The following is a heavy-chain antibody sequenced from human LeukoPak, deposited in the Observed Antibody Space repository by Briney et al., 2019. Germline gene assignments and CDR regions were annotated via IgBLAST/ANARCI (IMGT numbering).Heavy chain of an antibody. J-gene: IGHJ3*02. Sequence: SVKVSCKASGGTFSSYAISWVRQAPGQGLEWMGGIIPIFGTANYAQKFQGRVTITADESTSTAYMELSSLRSEDTAVYYCAELWFGESSGAFDIWGQGTMVTVSS. V-gene: IGHV1-69*13. CDR1: GGTFSSYA. D-gene: IGHD3-10*01. CDR2: IIPIFGTA. CDR3: AELWFGESSGAFDI.